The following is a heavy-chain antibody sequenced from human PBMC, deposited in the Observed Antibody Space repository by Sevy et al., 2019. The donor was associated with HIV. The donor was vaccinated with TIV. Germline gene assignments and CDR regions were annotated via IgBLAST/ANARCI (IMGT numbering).Heavy chain of an antibody. CDR1: GFTFSSYA. Sequence: GSLRLSCAASGFTFSSYAMHWVRQAPGKGLEWVAVISYDGSNKYYADSVKGRFTISRDNSKNTLYLQMNSLRAEDTAVYYCARPFTIFGVVIHWYYFDYWGQGTLVTVSS. J-gene: IGHJ4*02. CDR2: ISYDGSNK. V-gene: IGHV3-30-3*01. D-gene: IGHD3-3*01. CDR3: ARPFTIFGVVIHWYYFDY.